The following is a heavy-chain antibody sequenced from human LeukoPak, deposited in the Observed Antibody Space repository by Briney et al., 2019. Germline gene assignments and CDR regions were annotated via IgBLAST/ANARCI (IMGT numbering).Heavy chain of an antibody. CDR1: GGSISSGGYY. V-gene: IGHV4-31*03. D-gene: IGHD3-16*02. J-gene: IGHJ4*02. CDR2: IYYSGST. Sequence: PSETLSLTCTVSGGSISSGGYYWSWIRQHPGKGLEWIGYIYYSGSTYYNPSLKSRVTISVDTSKNQFSLKLSSVTAADTAVYYCAMDYDYVWGSYRSYYFDYWGQGTLVTVSS. CDR3: AMDYDYVWGSYRSYYFDY.